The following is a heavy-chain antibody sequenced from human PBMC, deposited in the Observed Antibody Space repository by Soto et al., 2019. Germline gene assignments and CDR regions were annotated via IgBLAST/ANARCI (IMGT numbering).Heavy chain of an antibody. Sequence: QITLKESGPTLVKPTQTLTLTCTFSGFSLSTSGVGVGWIRQPPGKALEWLALIYWDDDKRYSPSLKSRLTITKDTSKIQVVRTMTNMDPVDTATYYCAHRCVGGSCYSSAFDIWGQGTMVTVSS. CDR1: GFSLSTSGVG. V-gene: IGHV2-5*02. J-gene: IGHJ3*02. CDR3: AHRCVGGSCYSSAFDI. CDR2: IYWDDDK. D-gene: IGHD2-15*01.